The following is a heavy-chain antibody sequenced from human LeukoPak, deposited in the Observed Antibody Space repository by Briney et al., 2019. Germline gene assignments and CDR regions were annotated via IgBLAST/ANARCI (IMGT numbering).Heavy chain of an antibody. J-gene: IGHJ5*02. CDR1: GGSFSGYY. Sequence: PSETLSLTCAVYGGSFSGYYWSWIRQPAGKGLEWIGHIYTSGSTNYNPSLKSQVTISVDTSKNQFSLKLSSVTAADTAVYYCARAYDFWSGYYFDPWGQGTLVSVSS. D-gene: IGHD3-3*01. V-gene: IGHV4-59*10. CDR3: ARAYDFWSGYYFDP. CDR2: IYTSGST.